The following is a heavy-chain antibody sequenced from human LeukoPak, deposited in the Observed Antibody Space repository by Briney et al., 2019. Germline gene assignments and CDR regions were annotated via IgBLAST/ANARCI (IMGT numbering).Heavy chain of an antibody. D-gene: IGHD1-26*01. Sequence: SQTLSLTCAVTGDSISSGGYSWSWIRQPPGMALEWIGNIYHSGGTHHNPSLKSRVTMSVDRSKNQFSLKLTSVIAADTAVYYCARGGVGATTGTYDSWGQGIPVTVSS. J-gene: IGHJ4*02. CDR3: ARGGVGATTGTYDS. V-gene: IGHV4-30-2*01. CDR2: IYHSGGT. CDR1: GDSISSGGYS.